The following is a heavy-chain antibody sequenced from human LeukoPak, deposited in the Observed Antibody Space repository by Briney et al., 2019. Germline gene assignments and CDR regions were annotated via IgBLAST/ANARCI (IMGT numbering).Heavy chain of an antibody. Sequence: ASVKVSCKASGYTFTGYYMHWVRQAPGQGPEWMGWINPNSGGTNYAPKFQGWVTMTRDTSISTAYMELSRLRSDDTAVYYCARMGSPSWYYYYGMDVWGQGTTVTVSS. V-gene: IGHV1-2*04. D-gene: IGHD6-6*01. CDR1: GYTFTGYY. J-gene: IGHJ6*02. CDR3: ARMGSPSWYYYYGMDV. CDR2: INPNSGGT.